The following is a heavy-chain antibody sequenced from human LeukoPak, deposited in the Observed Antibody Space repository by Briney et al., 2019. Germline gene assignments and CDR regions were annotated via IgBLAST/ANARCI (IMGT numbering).Heavy chain of an antibody. CDR3: VKDLYYDNSGYYSGAFDY. J-gene: IGHJ4*02. CDR2: ISSSGSII. Sequence: QSGGSLRLSCAASGFTFRSCELSWVRQAPAKGLEWVSYISSSGSIIYYADSVKGRFTISRDNSKNTLFLQMSSLRVEDTAVYYCVKDLYYDNSGYYSGAFDYWGQGTLVTVSS. D-gene: IGHD3-22*01. CDR1: GFTFRSCE. V-gene: IGHV3-48*03.